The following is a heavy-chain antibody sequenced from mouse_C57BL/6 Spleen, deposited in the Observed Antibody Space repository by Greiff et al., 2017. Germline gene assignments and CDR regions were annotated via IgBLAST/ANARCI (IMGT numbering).Heavy chain of an antibody. D-gene: IGHD2-1*01. CDR3: AIRGNSLAIDY. CDR1: GYTFTSYW. V-gene: IGHV1-55*01. CDR2: IYPGSGST. Sequence: QVQLQQSGAELVKPGASVKMSCKASGYTFTSYWITWVKQRPGQGLEWIGDIYPGSGSTNYNEKFKSKATLTVDTSSSTAYMQLSSLTSEDSAVYYCAIRGNSLAIDYWGQGTSFTVSS. J-gene: IGHJ4*01.